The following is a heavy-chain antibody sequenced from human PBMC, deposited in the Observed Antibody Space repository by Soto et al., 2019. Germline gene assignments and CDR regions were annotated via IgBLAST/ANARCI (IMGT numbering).Heavy chain of an antibody. CDR3: ARDFQKGRTFDF. J-gene: IGHJ4*02. CDR1: GFTFSTYG. V-gene: IGHV3-33*01. CDR2: IWYDGSNK. Sequence: QVQLVESGGGVVQPGRSLTLSCAASGFTFSTYGMHWVRQAPGKGLEWVAAIWYDGSNKYYVDSVKGRFTISRDNSKNTLYLHMNSLRAEDTAVYYCARDFQKGRTFDFWGQGTLITVSS.